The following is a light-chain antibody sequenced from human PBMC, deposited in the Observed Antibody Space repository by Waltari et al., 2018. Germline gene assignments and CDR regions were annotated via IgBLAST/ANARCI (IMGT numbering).Light chain of an antibody. V-gene: IGLV2-11*01. J-gene: IGLJ3*02. CDR3: CSYAGSSTLV. Sequence: QSALTQPRPVSGSPGQSVTISCPGTSSNVGAYNYVSWYQQHPARAPKLMIYDVSERPSGVSARFSGSKSGNTATLTISGLQADDGADYYCCSYAGSSTLVFGGGTTLTVV. CDR1: SSNVGAYNY. CDR2: DVS.